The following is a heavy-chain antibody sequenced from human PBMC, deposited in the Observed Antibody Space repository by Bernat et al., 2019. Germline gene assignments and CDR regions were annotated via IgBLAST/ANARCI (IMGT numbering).Heavy chain of an antibody. D-gene: IGHD3-3*01. CDR1: GFTFSSYS. CDR3: ARHLDYDFWSVYYYYYMGV. J-gene: IGHJ6*03. Sequence: EVQLVESGGGLVKPGGSLRLSCAASGFTFSSYSMNWVRQAPGKGLEWVSSISSSSSYIYYADSVKGRFTISRDNAKNSLYLQMNSLRAEDTAVYYCARHLDYDFWSVYYYYYMGVWGKGTTVTVSS. V-gene: IGHV3-21*01. CDR2: ISSSSSYI.